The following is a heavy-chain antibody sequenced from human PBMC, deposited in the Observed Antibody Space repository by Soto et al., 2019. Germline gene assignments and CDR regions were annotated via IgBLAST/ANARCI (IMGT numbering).Heavy chain of an antibody. V-gene: IGHV3-23*01. CDR2: ISGSGAST. CDR1: GFTFSSYG. J-gene: IGHJ4*02. CDR3: ARDGGYCSSTSCYENY. D-gene: IGHD2-2*01. Sequence: PGGSLRLSCAASGFTFSSYGMHWVRQAPGKGLEWVSGISGSGASTYYADSVKGRFTISRDNSKHTLYLQMNSLRAEDTAVYYCARDGGYCSSTSCYENYWGQGTLVPVSS.